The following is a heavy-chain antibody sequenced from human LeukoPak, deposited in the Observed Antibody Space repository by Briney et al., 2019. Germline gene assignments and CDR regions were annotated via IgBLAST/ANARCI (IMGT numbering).Heavy chain of an antibody. CDR1: GGSISSGDYF. V-gene: IGHV4-30-4*01. CDR3: AREKCSGGICYSGFDC. J-gene: IGHJ4*02. CDR2: INYSGST. D-gene: IGHD2-15*01. Sequence: PSETLSLTCTVSGGSISSGDYFWSWIRQPPGKGLEWIGYINYSGSTYYNSSLKSRVTISIDTSKNQFSLKLSSVTAADTAVYYCAREKCSGGICYSGFDCWGQGTLVTVSS.